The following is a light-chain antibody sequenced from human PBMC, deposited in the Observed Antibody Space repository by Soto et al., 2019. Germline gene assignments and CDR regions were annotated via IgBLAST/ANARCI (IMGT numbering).Light chain of an antibody. CDR3: SSYAGSNNSL. Sequence: QSALTQPPSASGSPGQSVTISCTGTSSDVGGYNYVSWYQQHPGKAPKLMIYEVSKRPSGVPDRFSGSKSGNTASLTVSGLQAEAEADYYCSSYAGSNNSLFGGGTKLTVL. V-gene: IGLV2-8*01. J-gene: IGLJ2*01. CDR2: EVS. CDR1: SSDVGGYNY.